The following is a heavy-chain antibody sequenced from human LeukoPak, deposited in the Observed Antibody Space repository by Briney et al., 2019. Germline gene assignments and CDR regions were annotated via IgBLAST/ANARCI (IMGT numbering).Heavy chain of an antibody. Sequence: SETLSLTCAVSGYSIGSGYYWGWIRQPPGDGLDWIGSIYHSGSTYYNASLKSRVTISVDTSNNQFSLKLNSVTAADTAVYYCARVPQMITFGGVIAPYYMDVWGKGTTVTVSS. J-gene: IGHJ6*03. CDR1: GYSIGSGYY. CDR3: ARVPQMITFGGVIAPYYMDV. CDR2: IYHSGST. D-gene: IGHD3-16*02. V-gene: IGHV4-38-2*01.